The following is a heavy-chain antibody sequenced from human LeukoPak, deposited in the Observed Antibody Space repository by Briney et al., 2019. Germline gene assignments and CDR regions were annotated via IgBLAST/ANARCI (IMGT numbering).Heavy chain of an antibody. Sequence: ASVTVSCTASGYTFTSYYMHWVRQAPGQGLAWMGIINPSGGSTSYAQKFQGRVTMTRDTSTSTVYMELSSLRSDDTAVYYCARGGSSGYYYGGDYWGQGTLVTVSS. CDR3: ARGGSSGYYYGGDY. V-gene: IGHV1-46*01. J-gene: IGHJ4*02. CDR1: GYTFTSYY. D-gene: IGHD3-22*01. CDR2: INPSGGST.